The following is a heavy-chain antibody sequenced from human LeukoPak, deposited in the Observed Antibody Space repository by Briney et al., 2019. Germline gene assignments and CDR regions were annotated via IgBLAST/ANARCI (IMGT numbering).Heavy chain of an antibody. CDR1: GFTFRSYA. Sequence: PGGSLRLSCAASGFTFRSYAMTWVRQAPGKGLEWVSSISSSSSYIYYADSVKGRFTISRDNAKNTLYLQMNSLRAEDTAVYYCARGYSLDYGDYFDYWGQGTLVTVSS. D-gene: IGHD4-17*01. CDR3: ARGYSLDYGDYFDY. J-gene: IGHJ4*02. CDR2: ISSSSSYI. V-gene: IGHV3-21*04.